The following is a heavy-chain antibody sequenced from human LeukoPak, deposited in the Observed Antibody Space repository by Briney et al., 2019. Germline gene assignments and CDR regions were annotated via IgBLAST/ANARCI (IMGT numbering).Heavy chain of an antibody. Sequence: GGSLRLSCSASGFTLSSYAIHWVRQVPGRGLEYVSVISRNGRSTYYTDSVRGRFTISRDNSKNTVYLQMSSLRTEDTAIYYCVRDGGASSSGGDYWGQGTLVTVSS. D-gene: IGHD6-13*01. CDR1: GFTLSSYA. J-gene: IGHJ4*02. CDR3: VRDGGASSSGGDY. CDR2: ISRNGRST. V-gene: IGHV3-64D*09.